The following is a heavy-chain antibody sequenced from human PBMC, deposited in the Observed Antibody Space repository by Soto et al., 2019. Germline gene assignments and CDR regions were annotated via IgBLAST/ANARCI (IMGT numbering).Heavy chain of an antibody. Sequence: QVQLVESGGNVVQPGRSLRLSCAASGFIFRTYGMHWVRQAPGKGLEWVAVISYSGNKKAYADSVKGRFAISRDNSNKTLYLRIGSLTAADTAVYYCAKGPFIPVAGTSPGAFDMWGQGTMVTVSS. CDR2: ISYSGNKK. CDR3: AKGPFIPVAGTSPGAFDM. V-gene: IGHV3-30*18. D-gene: IGHD6-19*01. J-gene: IGHJ3*02. CDR1: GFIFRTYG.